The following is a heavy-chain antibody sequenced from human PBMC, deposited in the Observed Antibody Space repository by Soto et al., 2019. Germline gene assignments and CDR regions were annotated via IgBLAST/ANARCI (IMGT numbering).Heavy chain of an antibody. Sequence: EVQLVQSGAEVKKPGESLRISCKGSGYSFTSYWITGVRQMPGKGLEGMGRVDPSDSYTHYSPSFQGHVTISADKSISTAYLQWSRLKASDTAMSYCARLPMDARRGYSGRDVWGQGTTVTVSS. CDR1: GYSFTSYW. V-gene: IGHV5-10-1*01. CDR3: ARLPMDARRGYSGRDV. CDR2: VDPSDSYT. D-gene: IGHD2-8*01. J-gene: IGHJ6*02.